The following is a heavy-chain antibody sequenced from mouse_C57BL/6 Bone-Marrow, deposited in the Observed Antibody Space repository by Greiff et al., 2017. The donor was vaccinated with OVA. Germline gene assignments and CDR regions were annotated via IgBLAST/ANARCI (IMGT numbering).Heavy chain of an antibody. V-gene: IGHV2-2*01. CDR3: ARPGDDYGDWYFDV. D-gene: IGHD2-4*01. CDR2: IWSGGST. J-gene: IGHJ1*03. CDR1: GFSLTSYG. Sequence: VQLKESGPGLVQPSQSLSITCTVSGFSLTSYGVHWVRQSPGKGLEWLGVIWSGGSTDYNAAFISRLSISKDNSKSQVFFKMNSLQADDTAIYYCARPGDDYGDWYFDVWGTGTTVTVSS.